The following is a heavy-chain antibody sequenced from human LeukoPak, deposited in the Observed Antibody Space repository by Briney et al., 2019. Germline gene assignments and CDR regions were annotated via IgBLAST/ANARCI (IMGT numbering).Heavy chain of an antibody. Sequence: GGSLRLSRAASGFSFSSYGIHWVRQAPGKGLEWVAVISYDGSNKYYADSVKGRFTISRDNSKNTLYLQMNSLRAEDTAVYYCAKDRSTYYYDSSGYYPDAFDIWGQGTMVTVSS. J-gene: IGHJ3*02. CDR2: ISYDGSNK. V-gene: IGHV3-30*18. CDR1: GFSFSSYG. D-gene: IGHD3-22*01. CDR3: AKDRSTYYYDSSGYYPDAFDI.